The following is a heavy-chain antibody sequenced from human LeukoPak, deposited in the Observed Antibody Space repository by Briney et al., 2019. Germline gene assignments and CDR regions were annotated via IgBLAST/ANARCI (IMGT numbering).Heavy chain of an antibody. J-gene: IGHJ4*02. CDR1: GFTFGDYA. V-gene: IGHV3-49*04. Sequence: GGSLRLSCTVSGFTFGDYAINWVRQAPGKGLEWVGFIRSKAFGETAEYAASAKGRFTISRDDSKSIAYLQMNSLKTEDTAVYYCTRDRGSSTLGDYWGQGTLVTVPS. CDR2: IRSKAFGETA. D-gene: IGHD7-27*01. CDR3: TRDRGSSTLGDY.